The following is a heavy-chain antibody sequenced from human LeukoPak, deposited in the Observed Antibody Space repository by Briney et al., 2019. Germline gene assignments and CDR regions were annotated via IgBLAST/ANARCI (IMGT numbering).Heavy chain of an antibody. CDR2: ISGSGGST. D-gene: IGHD3-10*01. CDR1: GFTFSSYG. CDR3: AKEGLIWFGEGFKYYFDY. Sequence: GGSLRLSCAASGFTFSSYGMSWVRQAPGKGLEWVSAISGSGGSTYYADSVKGRFTISRDNSKNTLYLQMNSLRAEDTAVYYCAKEGLIWFGEGFKYYFDYWGQGTLVTVSS. V-gene: IGHV3-23*01. J-gene: IGHJ4*02.